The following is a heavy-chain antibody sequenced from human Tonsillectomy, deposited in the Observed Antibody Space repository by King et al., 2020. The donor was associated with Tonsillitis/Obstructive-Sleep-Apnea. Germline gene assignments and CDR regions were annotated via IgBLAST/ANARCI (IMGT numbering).Heavy chain of an antibody. Sequence: QLVQSGAEVKKPGASVKVSCKASGYTFTSYGISWVRQAPGQGLEWMGWISAYNGNTNYAQKLQGRVTMTTDTSTSTAYMEMRSLRSDDTAVYYSAGGGRTVWGGYSCHIYYWGQGSQVTVSS. CDR2: ISAYNGNT. D-gene: IGHD3-3*01. J-gene: IGHJ4*02. CDR3: AGGGRTVWGGYSCHIYY. V-gene: IGHV1-18*01. CDR1: GYTFTSYG.